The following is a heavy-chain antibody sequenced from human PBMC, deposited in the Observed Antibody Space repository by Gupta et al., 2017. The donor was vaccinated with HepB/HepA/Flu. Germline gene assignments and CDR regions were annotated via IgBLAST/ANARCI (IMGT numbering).Heavy chain of an antibody. CDR1: GFTSDDYA. CDR2: ISWNSGSI. Sequence: EVQLVESGGGLVQPGRSLRLSCAASGFTSDDYALHWVRKAPGKGLEGVSGISWNSGSIGYADAGKCRFTISRENAKNALYLQMKSVGAEXTSLYYSAXEDDGSGSWWFAPGSQGTMVTVFS. V-gene: IGHV3-9*02. D-gene: IGHD3-10*01. J-gene: IGHJ5*02. CDR3: AXEDDGSGSWWFAP.